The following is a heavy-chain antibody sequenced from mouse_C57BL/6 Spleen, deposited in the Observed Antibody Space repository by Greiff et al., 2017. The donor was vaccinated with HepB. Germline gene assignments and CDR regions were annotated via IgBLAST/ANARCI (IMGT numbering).Heavy chain of an antibody. CDR1: GFTFSDYG. CDR3: ARPTIYDYDGYYFDY. D-gene: IGHD2-4*01. V-gene: IGHV5-17*01. Sequence: EVKLVESGGGLVKPGGSLKLSCAASGFTFSDYGMHWVRQAPEKGLEWVAYISSGSSTIYYADTVKGRFTISRDNAKNTLFLQMTSLRSEDTAMYYCARPTIYDYDGYYFDYWGQGTTLTVSS. J-gene: IGHJ2*01. CDR2: ISSGSSTI.